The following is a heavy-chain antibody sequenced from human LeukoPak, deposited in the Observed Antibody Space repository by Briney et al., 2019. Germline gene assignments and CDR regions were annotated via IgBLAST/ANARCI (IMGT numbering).Heavy chain of an antibody. CDR3: AKRQRAIAAAGPFDY. Sequence: GGSLRLSCAASGFTFSSYGMHGVRQAPGKGLEWVAVIWYDGSNKYYADSVKGRFTISRDNSKNTLYLQMNSLRAEDTAVYYCAKRQRAIAAAGPFDYWGQGTLVTVSS. D-gene: IGHD6-13*01. V-gene: IGHV3-33*06. CDR2: IWYDGSNK. CDR1: GFTFSSYG. J-gene: IGHJ4*02.